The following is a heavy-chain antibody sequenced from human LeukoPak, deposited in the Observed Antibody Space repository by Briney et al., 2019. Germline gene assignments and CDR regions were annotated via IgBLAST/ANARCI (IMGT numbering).Heavy chain of an antibody. Sequence: GGSLRLSCAASGFTFSSYAMSWVRQAPGKGLEWVSAISRSGGSTYYADSVKGRFTIARDNSKNTLYLQMNSLRDEDTAVYYCAKSRDFWSGYYNYYYYGMDVWGQGTTVTVSS. D-gene: IGHD3-3*01. CDR3: AKSRDFWSGYYNYYYYGMDV. CDR1: GFTFSSYA. V-gene: IGHV3-23*01. J-gene: IGHJ6*02. CDR2: ISRSGGST.